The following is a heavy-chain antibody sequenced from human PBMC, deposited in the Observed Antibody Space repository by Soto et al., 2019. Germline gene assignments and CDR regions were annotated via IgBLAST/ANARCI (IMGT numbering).Heavy chain of an antibody. V-gene: IGHV4-30-4*01. J-gene: IGHJ4*02. Sequence: TLSLTCTVSGGSISSGDYYWSWIRQPPGKGLEWIGYIYYSGSTYYNPSLKSRVTISVDTSKNQFSLKLSSVAAADTAVYYCARTMTDHYFDYWGQGTLVTVSS. CDR2: IYYSGST. CDR1: GGSISSGDYY. D-gene: IGHD3-22*01. CDR3: ARTMTDHYFDY.